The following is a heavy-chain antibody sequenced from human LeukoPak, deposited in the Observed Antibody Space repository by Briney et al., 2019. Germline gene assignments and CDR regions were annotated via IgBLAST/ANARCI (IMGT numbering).Heavy chain of an antibody. Sequence: SETLSLTCTVSGGXMSTYYWTWIRQPPGKGQEWLGDIYYTGSTNYNPSLKSRVTISVDTSKNQFSLKLSSVTAADTAVYYCAGMRITAPTVRTLDYWGQGTLVTVSS. CDR2: IYYTGST. CDR3: AGMRITAPTVRTLDY. V-gene: IGHV4-59*01. J-gene: IGHJ4*02. CDR1: GGXMSTYY. D-gene: IGHD6-13*01.